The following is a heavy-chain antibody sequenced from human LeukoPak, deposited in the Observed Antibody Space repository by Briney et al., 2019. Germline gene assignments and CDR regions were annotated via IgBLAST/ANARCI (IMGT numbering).Heavy chain of an antibody. CDR3: AGQTMTPPTHDY. J-gene: IGHJ4*02. CDR1: GGSISSSSYY. CDR2: IYYSGST. D-gene: IGHD3-22*01. V-gene: IGHV4-39*01. Sequence: KPSETLSLTCTVSGGSISSSSYYWGWIRQPPGKGLEWIGSIYYSGSTYYNPSLKSRVTISVDTSKNQFSLKLSSVTAADTAVYYCAGQTMTPPTHDYWGQGTLVTVSS.